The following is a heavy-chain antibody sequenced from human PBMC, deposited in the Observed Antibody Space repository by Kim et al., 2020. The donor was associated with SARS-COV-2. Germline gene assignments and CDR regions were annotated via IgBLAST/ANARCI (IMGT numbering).Heavy chain of an antibody. D-gene: IGHD3-22*01. J-gene: IGHJ6*02. CDR1: GFTFSNAW. V-gene: IGHV3-15*01. Sequence: GGSLRLSCAASGFTFSNAWMSWVRQAPGKGLEWVGRIKSKTDGETTDYAAPVKGRFTISRDDSKNTLCLQMNSLKTEDTAVYYCTRTYYYDSSGYDYYYGMDVWGQGTTVTVSS. CDR3: TRTYYYDSSGYDYYYGMDV. CDR2: IKSKTDGETT.